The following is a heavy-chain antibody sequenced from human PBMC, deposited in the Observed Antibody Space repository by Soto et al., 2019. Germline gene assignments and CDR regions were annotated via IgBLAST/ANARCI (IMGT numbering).Heavy chain of an antibody. V-gene: IGHV4-59*01. Sequence: PSETLSLTFTVPDGSISSYYWSWIRQPPGKGLGWIGYIYYSGSTNYNPSLKSRVTISVDTSKNQFSLKLSSVTAADTAVYYCAREDCSSTSCYEGGWFDPWGQGTLVTVSS. J-gene: IGHJ5*02. CDR2: IYYSGST. D-gene: IGHD2-2*01. CDR1: DGSISSYY. CDR3: AREDCSSTSCYEGGWFDP.